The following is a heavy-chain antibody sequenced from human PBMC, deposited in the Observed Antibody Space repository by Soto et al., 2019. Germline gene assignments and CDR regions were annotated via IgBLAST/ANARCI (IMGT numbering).Heavy chain of an antibody. J-gene: IGHJ6*02. CDR3: ARDSGRKYYDFWSGYDYGMDV. CDR2: ISYSGST. CDR1: GGSISGDS. D-gene: IGHD3-3*01. Sequence: SESLSLTCTVSGGSISGDSWSWIRQSPGKGLEWIGYISYSGSTNYNPSLKSRVTISVDTSKNQFSLKLSSVTAADTAVYYCARDSGRKYYDFWSGYDYGMDVWGQGTTVTVSS. V-gene: IGHV4-59*01.